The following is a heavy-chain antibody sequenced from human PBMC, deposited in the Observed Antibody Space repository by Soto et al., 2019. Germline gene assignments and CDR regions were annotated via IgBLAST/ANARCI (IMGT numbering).Heavy chain of an antibody. J-gene: IGHJ6*02. CDR2: IIPIFGTA. V-gene: IGHV1-69*06. Sequence: ASVKVSCKASGGTFSNYAISWVRQAPGQGLEWMGGIIPIFGTANYAQKFQGRVTITADKSTSTAYMELSSLRSEDTAVYYCARGKVPYYYYYGMDVWGQGTTVTVSS. CDR1: GGTFSNYA. CDR3: ARGKVPYYYYYGMDV.